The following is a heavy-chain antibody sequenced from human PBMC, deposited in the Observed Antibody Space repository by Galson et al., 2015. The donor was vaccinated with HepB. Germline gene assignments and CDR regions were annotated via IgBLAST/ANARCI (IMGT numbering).Heavy chain of an antibody. J-gene: IGHJ4*02. Sequence: QSGEAVKKPGESLKISSKGSGSSFTSYWIGWVRQMPGKGLEWMGIIYPGDSDNRYSQSFQGQVTISDDKSISTAYLQWSSLKASDTSMYYCARHEVRNSTFDYWGQGTLVTVSS. CDR3: ARHEVRNSTFDY. D-gene: IGHD2/OR15-2a*01. CDR2: IYPGDSDN. CDR1: GSSFTSYW. V-gene: IGHV5-51*01.